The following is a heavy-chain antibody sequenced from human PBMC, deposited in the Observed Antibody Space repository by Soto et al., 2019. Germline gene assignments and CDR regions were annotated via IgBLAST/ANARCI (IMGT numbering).Heavy chain of an antibody. CDR2: ISYEGSNT. Sequence: QVHLLESGGGVVQPGKSLRLSCVASGFSFDTYAIHWVRQAPGKGLQWVALISYEGSNTYYADSVRGRFTISRDNSKNTLYLQMSTLRPEDSGVYYCARVTPGNNLYYFSGLDVWGQGTSVTDSS. CDR3: ARVTPGNNLYYFSGLDV. V-gene: IGHV3-30*15. CDR1: GFSFDTYA. D-gene: IGHD1-1*01. J-gene: IGHJ6*02.